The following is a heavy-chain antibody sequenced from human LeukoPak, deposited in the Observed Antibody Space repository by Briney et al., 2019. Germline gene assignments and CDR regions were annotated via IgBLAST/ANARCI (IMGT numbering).Heavy chain of an antibody. CDR1: GFTFSSYG. CDR2: ISGSAGST. V-gene: IGHV3-23*01. D-gene: IGHD1-26*01. CDR3: AKVASGSYYNWPFDY. J-gene: IGHJ4*02. Sequence: GGSLRLSCAASGFTFSSYGMTYGMSWVRQAPGKGLEWVSAISGSAGSTYYADSVKGRFTISTDNSKNTLYLQMNSLRAEDTAVYYCAKVASGSYYNWPFDYWGQGTLVTVSS.